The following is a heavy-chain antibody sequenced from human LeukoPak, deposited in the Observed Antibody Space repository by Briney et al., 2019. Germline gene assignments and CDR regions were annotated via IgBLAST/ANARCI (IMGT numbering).Heavy chain of an antibody. CDR1: GYTFTGYY. V-gene: IGHV1-2*02. J-gene: IGHJ6*02. CDR3: ARDPSRCYGSGSYYSFMDV. Sequence: ASVKVSCKASGYTFTGYYIHWVRQAPGQGLEWMGWIDPNSGGTIYAQKLQGRVTMTRDTSISTAYMELSRLRSDDTAVYYCARDPSRCYGSGSYYSFMDVWGQGTTVTVSS. D-gene: IGHD3-10*01. CDR2: IDPNSGGT.